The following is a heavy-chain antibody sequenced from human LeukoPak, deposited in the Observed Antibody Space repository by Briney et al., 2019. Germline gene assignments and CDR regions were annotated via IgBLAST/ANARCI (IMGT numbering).Heavy chain of an antibody. V-gene: IGHV1-18*01. CDR2: ISAYNGNT. D-gene: IGHD4-17*01. CDR1: GYTFTNYG. Sequence: ASVKVSCKASGYTFTNYGISWVRQAPGQGLEWMGWISAYNGNTNYAQKLQGRVTMTTDTSTSTAYMELGSLRSDDTAVYYCARDRPPTVTTRLDYWGQGTLVTVSS. J-gene: IGHJ4*02. CDR3: ARDRPPTVTTRLDY.